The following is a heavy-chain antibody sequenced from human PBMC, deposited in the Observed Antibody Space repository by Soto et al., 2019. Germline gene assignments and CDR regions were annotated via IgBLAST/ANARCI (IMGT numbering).Heavy chain of an antibody. V-gene: IGHV3-7*03. CDR3: VKDDGDYSFDY. D-gene: IGHD4-17*01. Sequence: EVQLVESGGGLVQPGGSLRLSCAASGFTFSNYGMSWVRQAPGKGLEWVAKINQGGSEKWSADSVKGRFTISRDNAKNSLYLQLNSLGAEDTAVYFCVKDDGDYSFDYWGQGTLVTVSS. J-gene: IGHJ4*02. CDR2: INQGGSEK. CDR1: GFTFSNYG.